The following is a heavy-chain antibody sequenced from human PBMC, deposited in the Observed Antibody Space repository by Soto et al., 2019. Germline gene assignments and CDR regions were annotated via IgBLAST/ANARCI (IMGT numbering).Heavy chain of an antibody. J-gene: IGHJ4*02. CDR2: TIPVSGTT. CDR1: GDSFNDYP. CDR3: ASSYGVSWYGDF. V-gene: IGHV1-69*01. D-gene: IGHD6-13*01. Sequence: QVQLVQSGAEVRKPGSSVKVSCHSSGDSFNDYPGTWVRQAPGQGLEWMGGTIPVSGTTNYAQEFQGRVTITADVSTSTVYMELSSLKYEDTALYYCASSYGVSWYGDFWVQGTLVTVSS.